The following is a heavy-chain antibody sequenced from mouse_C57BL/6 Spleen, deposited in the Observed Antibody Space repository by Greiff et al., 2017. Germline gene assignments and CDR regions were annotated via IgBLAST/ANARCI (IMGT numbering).Heavy chain of an antibody. CDR1: GYTFTDYE. V-gene: IGHV1-15*01. Sequence: VQLQQSGAELVRPGASVTLSCKASGYTFTDYEMHWVKQTPVHGLEWIGAIDPETGGTAYNQKFKGKAILTADKSSSTAYMELRSLTSEDSAVYYCTRAYGNGRMDYWGQGTSVTVSS. CDR2: IDPETGGT. D-gene: IGHD2-10*02. J-gene: IGHJ4*01. CDR3: TRAYGNGRMDY.